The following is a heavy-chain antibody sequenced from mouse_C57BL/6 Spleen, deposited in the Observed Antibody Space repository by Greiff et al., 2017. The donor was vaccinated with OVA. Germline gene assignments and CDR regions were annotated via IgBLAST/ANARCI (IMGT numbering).Heavy chain of an antibody. CDR1: GYTFTSYG. V-gene: IGHV1-81*01. CDR2: IYPRSGNT. Sequence: VQLQQSGAELARPGASVKLSCKASGYTFTSYGISWVKQRTGQGLEWIGEIYPRSGNTYYNEKFKGKATLTADKSSSTAYMELRRLTSEDSAVYFCARSMGYGSSLYYFDYWGQGTTLTVSS. CDR3: ARSMGYGSSLYYFDY. J-gene: IGHJ2*01. D-gene: IGHD1-1*01.